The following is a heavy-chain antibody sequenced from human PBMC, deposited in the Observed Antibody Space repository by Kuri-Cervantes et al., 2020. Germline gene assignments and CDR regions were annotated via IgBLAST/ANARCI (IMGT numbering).Heavy chain of an antibody. J-gene: IGHJ6*03. CDR3: ARDLHSGYDSGDDAYYYYYYMDV. D-gene: IGHD5-12*01. CDR1: GGTFSIYA. CDR2: IIPIFGTA. Sequence: SSVKVSCKASGGTFSIYAISWVRQAPGQGLEWMGGIIPIFGTANYAQKFQGRVTITADESTSTAYMELSSLRSEDTAVYYCARDLHSGYDSGDDAYYYYYYMDVWGKGTTVTVSS. V-gene: IGHV1-69*13.